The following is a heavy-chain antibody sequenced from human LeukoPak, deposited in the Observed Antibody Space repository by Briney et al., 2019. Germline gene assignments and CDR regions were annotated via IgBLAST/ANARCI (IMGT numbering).Heavy chain of an antibody. CDR3: ATPGPLILWFGELSVFDY. V-gene: IGHV3-23*01. J-gene: IGHJ4*02. Sequence: GGPLRLSCAASGFTFSSYAMSWVRQAPGKGLEWGSAISGSGGSTYYVDSVKGRFTISRDNSKNTLYLQMNSLRAEDTAVYYCATPGPLILWFGELSVFDYWGQGTLVTVSS. CDR1: GFTFSSYA. D-gene: IGHD3-10*01. CDR2: ISGSGGST.